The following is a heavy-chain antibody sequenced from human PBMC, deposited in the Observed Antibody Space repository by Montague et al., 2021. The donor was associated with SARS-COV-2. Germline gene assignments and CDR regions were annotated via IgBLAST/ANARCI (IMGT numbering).Heavy chain of an antibody. CDR1: GGSITGFS. CDR3: ARTPTRPLSLDS. CDR2: VTTSGIT. J-gene: IGHJ4*02. Sequence: SETLSLTCAVSGGSITGFSWSWVRQPAGKGLEWIGRVTTSGITXXXPSXRSRVTMSVDTSKNQFSLNLNSVTAADTAIYYCARTPTRPLSLDSWGQGTLVTVSS. V-gene: IGHV4-4*07. D-gene: IGHD6-6*01.